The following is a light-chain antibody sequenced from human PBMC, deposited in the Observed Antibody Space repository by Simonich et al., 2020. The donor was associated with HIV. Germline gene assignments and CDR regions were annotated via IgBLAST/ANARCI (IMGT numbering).Light chain of an antibody. J-gene: IGLJ3*02. CDR1: SSDVVGYNY. V-gene: IGLV2-14*03. CDR2: DVS. Sequence: QSALTQPASVSGSPGQSITISCTGTSSDVVGYNYFSWYHQHPGKAPKLMIYDVSKRPSGVSNRFSGSKSGNTASLTISGLQAEDEADYYCFSYTDNRGVFGGGTKLTVL. CDR3: FSYTDNRGV.